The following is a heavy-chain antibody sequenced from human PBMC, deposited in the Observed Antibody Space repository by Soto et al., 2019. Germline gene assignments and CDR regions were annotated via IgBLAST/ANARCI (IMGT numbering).Heavy chain of an antibody. J-gene: IGHJ6*02. CDR2: INGNADNS. CDR3: ARIDCTGGSCRPYAYYDMDV. V-gene: IGHV3-74*01. CDR1: GFSFVSYW. D-gene: IGHD2-15*01. Sequence: QPGGSLRLSCAASGFSFVSYWMHWVRQVPGEGLAWVSRINGNADNSDYADSVKGRFTISRDNSKNTLYLQMNSLRAEDTAVYYCARIDCTGGSCRPYAYYDMDVWGQGTTVTVSS.